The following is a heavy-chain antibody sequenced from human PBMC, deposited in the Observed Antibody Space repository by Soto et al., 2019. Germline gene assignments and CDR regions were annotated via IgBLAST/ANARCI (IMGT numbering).Heavy chain of an antibody. CDR2: IYYSGST. CDR1: GGSISSYY. J-gene: IGHJ4*02. V-gene: IGHV4-59*08. Sequence: SETLSLTCTVSGGSISSYYWSWIRQPPGKGLEWIGYIYYSGSTNYNPSLKSRVTISVDTSKNQFSLKLSSVTAADTAVYYCASLYCSSTSCYFDYGGQGPRVTVPS. CDR3: ASLYCSSTSCYFDY. D-gene: IGHD2-2*01.